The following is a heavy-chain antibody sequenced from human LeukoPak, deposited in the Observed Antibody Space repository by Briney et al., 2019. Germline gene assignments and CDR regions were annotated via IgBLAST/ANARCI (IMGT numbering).Heavy chain of an antibody. J-gene: IGHJ3*02. V-gene: IGHV4-30-2*01. D-gene: IGHD3-3*01. Sequence: SQTLSFTCAVSGGSISSGGYSWSWIRQPPGKGLEWIGYIYHSGSTYYNPSLKSRVTISVDRSKNQFSLKLSSVTAADTAVYYCARVGLGDAFDIWGQGTMVTVSS. CDR2: IYHSGST. CDR1: GGSISSGGYS. CDR3: ARVGLGDAFDI.